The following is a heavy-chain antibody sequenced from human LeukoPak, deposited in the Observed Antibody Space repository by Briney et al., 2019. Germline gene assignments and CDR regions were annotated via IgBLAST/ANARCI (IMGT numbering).Heavy chain of an antibody. CDR2: IYYSGST. Sequence: SETLSLTCTVSGGSISSYFWSWIRQPPGKGLEWIGYIYYSGSTNYNPSLKSRVTISVDTSKNQFSLKLSSVTAADTAVYYCARHGYYYDSSGSAVDYWGQGTLVTVSS. CDR1: GGSISSYF. CDR3: ARHGYYYDSSGSAVDY. V-gene: IGHV4-59*08. D-gene: IGHD3-22*01. J-gene: IGHJ4*02.